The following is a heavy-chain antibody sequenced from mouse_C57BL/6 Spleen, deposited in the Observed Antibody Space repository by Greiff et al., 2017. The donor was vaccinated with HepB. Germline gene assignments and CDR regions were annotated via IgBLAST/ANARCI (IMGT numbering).Heavy chain of an antibody. Sequence: QVQLQQSGAELVRPGTSVKLSCKASGYTFTSYWMHWVKQRPGQGLEWIGVIDPSDSYTNYNQKFKGKATLTVDTSSSTAYMQLSSLTSADSAVYYCAREGGVYYGSSYTWFAYWGQGTLVTVSA. V-gene: IGHV1-59*01. J-gene: IGHJ3*01. CDR3: AREGGVYYGSSYTWFAY. D-gene: IGHD1-1*01. CDR2: IDPSDSYT. CDR1: GYTFTSYW.